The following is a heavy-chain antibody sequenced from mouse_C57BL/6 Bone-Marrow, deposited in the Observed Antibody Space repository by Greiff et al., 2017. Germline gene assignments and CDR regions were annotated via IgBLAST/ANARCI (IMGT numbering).Heavy chain of an antibody. D-gene: IGHD2-1*01. J-gene: IGHJ2*01. V-gene: IGHV1-7*01. CDR1: GYTFTSYW. Sequence: QVQLQQSGAELAKPGASVKLSCKASGYTFTSYWMHWVKQRPGQGLEWIGYINPSSGYTKYNQKFKDKATLTVDKSSSTAYMQLSSLTYEDSAVYYCARNYGNAYWGQGTTLTVSS. CDR2: INPSSGYT. CDR3: ARNYGNAY.